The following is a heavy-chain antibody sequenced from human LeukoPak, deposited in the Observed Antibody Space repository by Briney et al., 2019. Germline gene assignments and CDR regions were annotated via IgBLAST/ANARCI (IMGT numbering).Heavy chain of an antibody. CDR2: IYPGDSNT. CDR3: ARRGSSTSDAVDI. V-gene: IGHV5-51*01. J-gene: IGHJ3*02. D-gene: IGHD3-10*01. Sequence: GESLKISCKASGYSFTNYWIGWVRQMPGKGLEWMGIIYPGDSNTRYSPSFQDQDLISADKSVSTTYLHWGSLQASDTAMYFCARRGSSTSDAVDIWGQGTMVTVS. CDR1: GYSFTNYW.